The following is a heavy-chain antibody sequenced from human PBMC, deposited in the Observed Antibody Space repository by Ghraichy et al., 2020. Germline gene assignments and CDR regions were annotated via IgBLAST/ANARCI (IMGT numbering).Heavy chain of an antibody. J-gene: IGHJ6*02. CDR2: IYHSGST. D-gene: IGHD3-3*01. CDR1: GGSISSSNW. CDR3: ARDPRGGDFWSGYYQPYYYGMDV. Sequence: SETLSLTCAVSGGSISSSNWWSWVRQPPGKGLEWIGEIYHSGSTNYNPSLKSRVTISVDKSKNQFSLKLSSVTAADTAVYYCARDPRGGDFWSGYYQPYYYGMDVWGQGTTVTVSS. V-gene: IGHV4-4*02.